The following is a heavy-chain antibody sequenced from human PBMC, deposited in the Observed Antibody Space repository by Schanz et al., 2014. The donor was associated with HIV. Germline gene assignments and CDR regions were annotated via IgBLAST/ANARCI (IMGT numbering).Heavy chain of an antibody. D-gene: IGHD6-13*01. V-gene: IGHV3-23*01. Sequence: EVKLLQSGGGLVQPGGSLRLSCTASGFTFKNYAMTWVRQAPGKGLEWVSSISGSGGATWYADSVKGRFAISRDNSKNTVYLQMNSLRGEDSAVYYCAKVGRIYSTTWIDHWGQGTLVTVSS. CDR3: AKVGRIYSTTWIDH. CDR1: GFTFKNYA. CDR2: ISGSGGAT. J-gene: IGHJ4*02.